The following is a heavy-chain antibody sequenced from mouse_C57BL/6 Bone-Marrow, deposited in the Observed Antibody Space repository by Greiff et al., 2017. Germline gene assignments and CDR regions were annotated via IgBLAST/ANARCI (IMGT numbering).Heavy chain of an antibody. V-gene: IGHV1-69*01. CDR3: ARESSGYAMDF. Sequence: QVQLQQPGAELVMPGASVKLSCKASGYTFTSYWMHWVKQRPGQGLEWIGEIDPSDSYTNYNQKFKGKSTLTVDKSSSTAYKQLSSLTSEDSAVYYCARESSGYAMDFCCRGTAVTVS. CDR2: IDPSDSYT. D-gene: IGHD3-2*02. J-gene: IGHJ4*01. CDR1: GYTFTSYW.